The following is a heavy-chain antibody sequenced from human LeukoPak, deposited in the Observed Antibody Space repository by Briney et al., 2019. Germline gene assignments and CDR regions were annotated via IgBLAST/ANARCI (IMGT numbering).Heavy chain of an antibody. CDR3: ATFSAAYSNY. CDR2: IYPGDSDT. V-gene: IGHV5-51*01. J-gene: IGHJ4*02. D-gene: IGHD4-11*01. Sequence: GESLKISFQGSGYSFTSYWIGWVRQMPGKGLEWMGIIYPGDSDTRYSPSFQGQATISADTSISTAYLQWSSLKASDTAMYYCATFSAAYSNYWGQGTLVTVSS. CDR1: GYSFTSYW.